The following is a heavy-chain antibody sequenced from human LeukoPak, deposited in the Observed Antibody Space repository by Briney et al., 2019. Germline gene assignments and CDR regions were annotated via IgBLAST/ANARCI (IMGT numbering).Heavy chain of an antibody. J-gene: IGHJ4*02. CDR2: IDWDDDK. D-gene: IGHD6-13*01. Sequence: SGPTLVNPTQTLTLTFTFSGFSLSTSGMCVSWIRQPPVKALEWLARIDWDDDKYYSTSLKTRLTISMDTSKNQVVLTMTNMDPVDTATYYCARTPPVAAAGSFDYWGQGTLVTVSS. CDR1: GFSLSTSGMC. CDR3: ARTPPVAAAGSFDY. V-gene: IGHV2-70*11.